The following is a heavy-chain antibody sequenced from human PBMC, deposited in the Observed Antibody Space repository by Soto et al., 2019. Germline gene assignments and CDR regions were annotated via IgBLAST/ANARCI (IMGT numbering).Heavy chain of an antibody. V-gene: IGHV1-46*01. CDR3: ARVGYYYDSSGYSAHDAFDI. J-gene: IGHJ3*02. CDR1: GYTFTSYY. D-gene: IGHD3-22*01. CDR2: INPSGGGT. Sequence: ASVKVSCKASGYTFTSYYMHWVRQAPGQGLEWMGIINPSGGGTSYAQKFQGRVTMTRDTSTSTVYMELSSLRSEDTAVYYCARVGYYYDSSGYSAHDAFDIWGQGTMVTVSS.